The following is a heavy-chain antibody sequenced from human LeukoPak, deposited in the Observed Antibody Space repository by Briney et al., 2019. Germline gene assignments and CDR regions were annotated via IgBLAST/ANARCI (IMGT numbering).Heavy chain of an antibody. Sequence: ASVKVSCKASGYTFTGYYMHWVRQAPGQGLEWMGWINPNSGGTNYAQKFRGRVTMTRDTSISTAYMELSRLRSDDTAVYYCARGEITRYGDLDYCGQGTLVTVSS. V-gene: IGHV1-2*02. J-gene: IGHJ4*02. CDR1: GYTFTGYY. CDR2: INPNSGGT. D-gene: IGHD4-17*01. CDR3: ARGEITRYGDLDY.